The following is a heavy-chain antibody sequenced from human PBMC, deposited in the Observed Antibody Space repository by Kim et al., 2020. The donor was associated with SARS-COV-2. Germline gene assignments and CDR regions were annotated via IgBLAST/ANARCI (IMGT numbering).Heavy chain of an antibody. CDR1: GFTLSNYW. D-gene: IGHD3-10*01. CDR2: IHPDGSGI. J-gene: IGHJ4*02. V-gene: IGHV3-74*01. Sequence: GVSLRLSCAASGFTLSNYWMHWVRQAPGKGLVWVSKIHPDGSGIVYADSVTGRFTISRDYAKNTLYLQMNSLRTEDTAIYFCYGSGSTTGFDFWGRGTLVTVSS. CDR3: YGSGSTTGFDF.